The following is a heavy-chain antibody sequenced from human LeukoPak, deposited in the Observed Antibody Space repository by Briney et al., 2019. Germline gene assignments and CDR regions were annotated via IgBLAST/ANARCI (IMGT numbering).Heavy chain of an antibody. V-gene: IGHV4-4*07. J-gene: IGHJ3*02. CDR3: ARTLLPATMGAFDI. Sequence: SETLSLTCSVSGAFSTNYFWSWIRQPAGKGLEWLGRINTSGDTNYNPSLKSRVTMSVDTSKNQFSLNLSSMTAADTAVYYCARTLLPATMGAFDIWGQGTMVAVSS. CDR2: INTSGDT. CDR1: GAFSTNYF. D-gene: IGHD2-2*01.